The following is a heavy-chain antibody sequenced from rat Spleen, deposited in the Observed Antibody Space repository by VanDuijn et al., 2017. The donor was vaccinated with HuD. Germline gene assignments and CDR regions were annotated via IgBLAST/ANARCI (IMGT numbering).Heavy chain of an antibody. CDR2: ISPSGGTT. V-gene: IGHV5-25*01. D-gene: IGHD1-2*01. CDR1: GFTFSDYD. Sequence: EVQLVESGGGLVQPGRSLKLSCAASGFTFSDYDMAWVRQAPTKGLEWVASISPSGGTTYYRDSVKGRFTVSRDDAKSTLYLQMDSLESEDTATYYCARPDYSRFDYWGQGVMVTVSS. J-gene: IGHJ2*01. CDR3: ARPDYSRFDY.